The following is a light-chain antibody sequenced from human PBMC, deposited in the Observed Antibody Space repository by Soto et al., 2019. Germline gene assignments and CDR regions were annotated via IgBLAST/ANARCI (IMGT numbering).Light chain of an antibody. V-gene: IGLV1-44*01. CDR1: SSNIGSNY. J-gene: IGLJ1*01. CDR3: AAWDDSLKGYV. Sequence: QSVLTQPPSASGTPGQRVTISCSGRSSNIGSNYVYWYQQLPGTAPKLLIYYNNQRPSGVPDRFSGSKSGTSASLAISGLQSEDEADYYCAAWDDSLKGYVFGTGTKVTVL. CDR2: YNN.